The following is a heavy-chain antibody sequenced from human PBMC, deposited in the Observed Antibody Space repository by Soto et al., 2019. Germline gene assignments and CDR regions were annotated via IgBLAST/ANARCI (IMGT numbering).Heavy chain of an antibody. J-gene: IGHJ6*03. CDR3: ARGYDFWSGPGSNYYYYYYMDV. Sequence: QVQLVQSGAEVKKPGASVKVSCKASGYTFTSYAMHWVRQAPGQRLEWMGWINAGNGNTKYSQKFQGRVTITRDTAESTAYMELSSLRSEDTAVYYCARGYDFWSGPGSNYYYYYYMDVWGKGTTVTVSS. CDR1: GYTFTSYA. V-gene: IGHV1-3*01. D-gene: IGHD3-3*01. CDR2: INAGNGNT.